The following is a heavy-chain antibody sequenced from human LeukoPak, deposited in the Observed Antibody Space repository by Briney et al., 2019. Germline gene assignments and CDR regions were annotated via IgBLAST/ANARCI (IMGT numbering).Heavy chain of an antibody. D-gene: IGHD5-18*01. CDR1: GFTFRTYS. CDR3: TRARGYSYGYIDY. J-gene: IGHJ4*02. CDR2: VSADGRTQ. V-gene: IGHV3-30*03. Sequence: GGSLRLSCAASGFTFRTYSIHWVRQAPGKGLEWVTVVSADGRTQLYSDSVKGRFTISRDNSLNTLHLQMNSLRTEDTAVYYCTRARGYSYGYIDYWGQGTLVTVSS.